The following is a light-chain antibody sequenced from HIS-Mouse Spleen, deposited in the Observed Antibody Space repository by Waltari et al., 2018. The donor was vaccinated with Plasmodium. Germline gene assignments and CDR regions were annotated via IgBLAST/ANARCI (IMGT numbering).Light chain of an antibody. CDR3: SSYAGSNNYV. Sequence: QSALTQPPSASGSPGQSVTISCTGTSSDVGGYNYVSWYQQHPGKAPKIMIYEVSKRPSGVLERFSGSKSGNTASLTVSGLQAEDEADYYCSSYAGSNNYVFGTGTKVTVL. CDR2: EVS. V-gene: IGLV2-8*01. J-gene: IGLJ1*01. CDR1: SSDVGGYNY.